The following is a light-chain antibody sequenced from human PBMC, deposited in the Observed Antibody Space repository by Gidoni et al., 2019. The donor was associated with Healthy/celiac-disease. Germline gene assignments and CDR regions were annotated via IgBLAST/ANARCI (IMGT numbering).Light chain of an antibody. CDR3: QQSYSTPPYT. CDR1: QSISSY. V-gene: IGKV1-39*01. J-gene: IGKJ2*01. Sequence: DIQMTQSPSYMSASVGDRVTIPCRASQSISSYLNWYQQKPGKAHKLLNYAACSLQSGLPSRFSGSGSGTDFTLTISSLQPEDFATYSCQQSYSTPPYTFGQGTKLEIK. CDR2: AAC.